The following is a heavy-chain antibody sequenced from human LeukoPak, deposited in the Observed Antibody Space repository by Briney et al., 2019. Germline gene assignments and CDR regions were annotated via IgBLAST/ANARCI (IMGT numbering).Heavy chain of an antibody. V-gene: IGHV3-30*02. J-gene: IGHJ4*02. CDR1: GFTFSNYG. D-gene: IGHD3-16*01. CDR3: VSAYGGLLDY. Sequence: PGGSLRLSCAPSGFTFSNYGIHWVRQAPGKGLEWVAFIQSDGSNKYYGDSVKGRFTISRDNAKNSLLLQMNSLRAEDTAVYYCVSAYGGLLDYWGQGILVTVSS. CDR2: IQSDGSNK.